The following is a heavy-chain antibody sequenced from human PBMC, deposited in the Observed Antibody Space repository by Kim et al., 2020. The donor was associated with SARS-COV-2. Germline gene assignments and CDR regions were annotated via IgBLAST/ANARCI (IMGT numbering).Heavy chain of an antibody. CDR3: ARWRAQYCSSTSCYTFDY. J-gene: IGHJ4*02. CDR2: IIPIFGTA. Sequence: SVKVSCKASGGTFSSYAISWVRQAPGQGLEWMGGIIPIFGTANYAQKFQGRVTITADESTSTAYMELSSLRSEDTAVYYCARWRAQYCSSTSCYTFDYWGQGTLVTVSS. CDR1: GGTFSSYA. D-gene: IGHD2-2*02. V-gene: IGHV1-69*13.